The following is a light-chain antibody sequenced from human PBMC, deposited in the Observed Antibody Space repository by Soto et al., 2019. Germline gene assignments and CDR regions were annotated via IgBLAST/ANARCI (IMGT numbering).Light chain of an antibody. CDR2: GNS. CDR1: SSNTGAGYD. J-gene: IGLJ1*01. V-gene: IGLV1-40*01. CDR3: QSYDSSLSEV. Sequence: QPVLTQPPSVSGAPGQRVTISCTGSSSNTGAGYDVHWYQQLPGTAPKLLIYGNSNRPSGVPDRFSGSKSGTSASLAITGLQAEDEADYYCQSYDSSLSEVFGTGTKVTVL.